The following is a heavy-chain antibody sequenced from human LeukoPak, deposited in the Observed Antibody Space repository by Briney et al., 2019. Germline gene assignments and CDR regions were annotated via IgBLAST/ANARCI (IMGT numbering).Heavy chain of an antibody. CDR3: ARDSHNIVVVPAAMGPGYYYYYMDV. D-gene: IGHD2-2*01. J-gene: IGHJ6*03. CDR1: GYTFTGYY. Sequence: ASVKVSCKASGYTFTGYYMHWVRQAPGQGLEWMGWISAYNGNTNYAQKLQGRVTMTTDTSTSTAYMELRSLRSDDTAVYYCARDSHNIVVVPAAMGPGYYYYYMDVWGKGTTVTVSS. V-gene: IGHV1-18*04. CDR2: ISAYNGNT.